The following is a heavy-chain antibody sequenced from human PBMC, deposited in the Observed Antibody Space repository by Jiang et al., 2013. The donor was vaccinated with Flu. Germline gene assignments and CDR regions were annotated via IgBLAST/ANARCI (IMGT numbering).Heavy chain of an antibody. CDR3: ARVYYDSSGYLKDAFDI. CDR2: ISAYNGNT. D-gene: IGHD3-22*01. V-gene: IGHV1-18*01. Sequence: GAEVKKPGASVKVSCKASGYTFTSYGISWVRQAPGQGLEWMGWISAYNGNTNYAQKLQGRVTMTTDTSTSTAYMELRSLRSDDTAVYYCARVYYDSSGYLKDAFDIWGQGTMVTVSS. J-gene: IGHJ3*02. CDR1: GYTFTSYG.